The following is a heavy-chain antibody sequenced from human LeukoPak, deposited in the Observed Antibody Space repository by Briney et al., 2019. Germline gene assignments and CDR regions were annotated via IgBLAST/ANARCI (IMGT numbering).Heavy chain of an antibody. J-gene: IGHJ3*02. Sequence: SETLSLTCAVYGGSFSGYYWSWIRQPPGKGLEWIGEINHSGSTNYNPSLKSRVTISVDTSKNQFSLKLSSVTAADTAVYYCARDPGHIVGAYGANDAFDIWGQGTMVTVSS. CDR1: GGSFSGYY. CDR2: INHSGST. CDR3: ARDPGHIVGAYGANDAFDI. D-gene: IGHD1-26*01. V-gene: IGHV4-34*01.